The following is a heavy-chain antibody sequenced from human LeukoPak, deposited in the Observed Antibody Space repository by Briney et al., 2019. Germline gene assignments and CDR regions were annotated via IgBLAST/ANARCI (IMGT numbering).Heavy chain of an antibody. CDR3: ARETGMAVEKNEYFQH. D-gene: IGHD6-19*01. V-gene: IGHV1-46*01. CDR1: GYTFTNYY. CDR2: INPTSGST. Sequence: GASVKVSCKASGYTFTNYYMHWVRQAPGQGLEWVGIINPTSGSTSYAQKFQGRVTMTRDMSTSTVYMELSSLRSEDTAVYYRARETGMAVEKNEYFQHWGQGTLITVSS. J-gene: IGHJ1*01.